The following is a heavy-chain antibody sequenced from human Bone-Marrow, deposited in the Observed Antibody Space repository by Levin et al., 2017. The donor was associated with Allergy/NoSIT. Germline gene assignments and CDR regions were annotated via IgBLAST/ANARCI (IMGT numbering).Heavy chain of an antibody. CDR2: ISYDGSNK. CDR3: ARGAYSSSWHYYYYGMDV. V-gene: IGHV3-30*04. Sequence: LSLTCAASGFTFSSYAMHWVRQAPGKGLEWVAVISYDGSNKYYADSVKGRFTISRDNSKNTLYLQMNSLRAEDTAVYYCARGAYSSSWHYYYYGMDVWGQGTTVTVSS. CDR1: GFTFSSYA. J-gene: IGHJ6*02. D-gene: IGHD6-13*01.